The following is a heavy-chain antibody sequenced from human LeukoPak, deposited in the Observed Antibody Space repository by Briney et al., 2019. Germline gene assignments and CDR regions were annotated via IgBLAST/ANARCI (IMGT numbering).Heavy chain of an antibody. D-gene: IGHD1-26*01. Sequence: SETLSLACTVSGGSISSYYWSWIRQPAGKGLEWIGRIYTSGSTNYNPSLKSRVTMSVDTSKNQFSLKLSSVTAADTAVYYCARDNLMWELKQGYYYYMDVRGKGTTVTVSS. CDR1: GGSISSYY. CDR3: ARDNLMWELKQGYYYYMDV. CDR2: IYTSGST. V-gene: IGHV4-4*07. J-gene: IGHJ6*03.